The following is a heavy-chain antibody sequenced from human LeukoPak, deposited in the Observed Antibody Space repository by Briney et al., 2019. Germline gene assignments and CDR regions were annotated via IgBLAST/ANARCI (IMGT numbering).Heavy chain of an antibody. J-gene: IGHJ4*02. V-gene: IGHV4-59*01. D-gene: IGHD5-18*01. CDR1: GGSISSYY. CDR2: IYYSGST. CDR3: ARGPGGYSYGSGYYFDY. Sequence: PSETLSLTCTVFGGSISSYYWSWIRQPPGKGLEWIGYIYYSGSTNYNPSLKSRVTISVDTSKNQFSLKLSSVTAADTAVYYCARGPGGYSYGSGYYFDYWGQGTLVTVSS.